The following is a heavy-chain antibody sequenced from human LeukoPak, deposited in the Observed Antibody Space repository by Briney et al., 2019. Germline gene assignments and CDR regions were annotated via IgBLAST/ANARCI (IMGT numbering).Heavy chain of an antibody. Sequence: GGSLRLSCAASGFTFSSYSMNWVRQAPGKGLEWVSAISGSGGSTYYADSVKGRFTISRDNSKNTLYLQMNSLRTEDTAVYYCARDRGSTSVYFDYWGQGTLVTVSS. V-gene: IGHV3-23*01. D-gene: IGHD2-2*01. J-gene: IGHJ4*02. CDR3: ARDRGSTSVYFDY. CDR2: ISGSGGST. CDR1: GFTFSSYS.